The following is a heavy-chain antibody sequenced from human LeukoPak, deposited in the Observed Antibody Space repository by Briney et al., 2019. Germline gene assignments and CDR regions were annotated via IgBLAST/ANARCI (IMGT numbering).Heavy chain of an antibody. CDR1: GFTFSSYS. D-gene: IGHD3-10*01. CDR3: ARENYYGSGSYYNAFDY. V-gene: IGHV3-21*01. CDR2: ISSSSSYI. Sequence: PWGSLRLSCAASGFTFSSYSMNWVRQAPGQGLELVSSISSSSSYIYYADSVKGRFTISRDNAKNSLYLQMNSLRAEDTAVYYCARENYYGSGSYYNAFDYWGQGTLVTVSS. J-gene: IGHJ4*02.